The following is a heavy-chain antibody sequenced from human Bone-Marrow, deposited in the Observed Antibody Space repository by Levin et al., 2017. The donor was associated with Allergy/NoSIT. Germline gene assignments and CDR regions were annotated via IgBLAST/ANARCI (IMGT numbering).Heavy chain of an antibody. CDR2: IKNKRNGATT. D-gene: IGHD2-21*01. Sequence: GGSLRLSCAASGFTFSNAYMSWVRQAPGKGLEWVGRIKNKRNGATTDYAAPVKGRFTISRDDSRNTLFLQMNGLKTEDSAIYYCTAYHSPRDSFDYWGQGTLVTVSS. CDR1: GFTFSNAY. V-gene: IGHV3-15*01. CDR3: TAYHSPRDSFDY. J-gene: IGHJ4*02.